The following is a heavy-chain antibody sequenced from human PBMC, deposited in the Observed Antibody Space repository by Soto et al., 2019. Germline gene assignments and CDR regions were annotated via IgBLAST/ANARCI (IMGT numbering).Heavy chain of an antibody. D-gene: IGHD2-15*01. CDR1: GGSFSGYY. CDR2: INHSGST. J-gene: IGHJ3*02. V-gene: IGHV4-34*01. Sequence: SETLSLTCAVYGGSFSGYYWSWIRQPPGKGLEWITEINHSGSTNYNPSLKSRVTISVDTSKSQFSLKLSSVTAADTAVYYCARVGLYCSGGTCYSHDAFDIWGQGTMVT. CDR3: ARVGLYCSGGTCYSHDAFDI.